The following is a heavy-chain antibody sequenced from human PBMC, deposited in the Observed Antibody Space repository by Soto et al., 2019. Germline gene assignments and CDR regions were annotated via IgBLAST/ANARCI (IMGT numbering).Heavy chain of an antibody. Sequence: PSETLSLTGAVSGYSIRSGYYWGWIRQPPGKGLEWIGSINHSGSTYYNPSLKSRVTISVDRSKNQFSLKLSSVTAADTAVYYCARGLRGSQGGGFDYWGQGTLVTVSS. D-gene: IGHD2-15*01. J-gene: IGHJ4*02. V-gene: IGHV4-38-2*01. CDR2: INHSGST. CDR1: GYSIRSGYY. CDR3: ARGLRGSQGGGFDY.